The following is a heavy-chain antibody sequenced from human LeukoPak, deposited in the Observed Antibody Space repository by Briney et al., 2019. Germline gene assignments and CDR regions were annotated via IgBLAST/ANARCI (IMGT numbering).Heavy chain of an antibody. CDR3: AGKSGSSGWYSLDY. J-gene: IGHJ4*02. D-gene: IGHD6-19*01. Sequence: ASVKISCKASGGTFSSYAISWVRQAPGQGLEWMGGIIPIFGTANYAQKFQGRVTITADESTSTAYMELSSLRSEDTAVYYCAGKSGSSGWYSLDYWGQGTLVTVSS. CDR2: IIPIFGTA. V-gene: IGHV1-69*13. CDR1: GGTFSSYA.